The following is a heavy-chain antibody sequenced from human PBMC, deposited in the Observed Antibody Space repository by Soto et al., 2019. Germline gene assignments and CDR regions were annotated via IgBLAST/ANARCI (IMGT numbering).Heavy chain of an antibody. D-gene: IGHD1-1*01. CDR2: VFHSGSV. CDR1: GGSLSTPVW. Sequence: SETLSLTCVVSGGSLSTPVWWTWVRLTPGKGLEWIGEVFHSGSVNYNPSLQSRVTISVDKSTNHFSLRLTSVTAADTAVYYCARKAWTRLDYWGQGALVTVS. V-gene: IGHV4-4*02. CDR3: ARKAWTRLDY. J-gene: IGHJ4*02.